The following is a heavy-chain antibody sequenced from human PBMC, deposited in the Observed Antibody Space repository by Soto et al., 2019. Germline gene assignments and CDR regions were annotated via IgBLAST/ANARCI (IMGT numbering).Heavy chain of an antibody. CDR1: GGTFSTYA. CDR3: AREIFGVIISGGRDAFDI. D-gene: IGHD3-3*01. V-gene: IGHV1-69*13. J-gene: IGHJ3*02. CDR2: IIPIFGTA. Sequence: SVKVSCKASGGTFSTYAISWVRQAPGQGLEWMGGIIPIFGTAKYAQKFQGRVTITADESTSTAYMELSSLRSEDTAVYYCAREIFGVIISGGRDAFDIWGXGTMVTVSS.